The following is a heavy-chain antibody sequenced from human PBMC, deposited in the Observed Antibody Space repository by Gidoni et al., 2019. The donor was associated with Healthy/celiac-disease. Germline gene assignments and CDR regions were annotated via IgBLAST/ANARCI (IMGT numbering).Heavy chain of an antibody. CDR2: INPNSGGT. V-gene: IGHV1-2*02. D-gene: IGHD3-22*01. CDR3: ARGDDSSGYYYPFDY. Sequence: QVQLVQSGAEVKKPGASVKVSCKASGYTFTGYYMHWVRQAPGQGLEWMGWINPNSGGTNYAQKFQGRVTMTRDTSISTAYMELSRLRSDDTAVYYCARGDDSSGYYYPFDYWGQGTLVTVSS. CDR1: GYTFTGYY. J-gene: IGHJ4*02.